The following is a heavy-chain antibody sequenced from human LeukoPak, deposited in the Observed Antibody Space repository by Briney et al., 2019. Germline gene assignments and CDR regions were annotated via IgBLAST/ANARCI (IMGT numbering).Heavy chain of an antibody. CDR2: IYYSGST. CDR1: GGSISSYY. V-gene: IGHV4-59*01. CDR3: ASVVVINKEDYSDY. J-gene: IGHJ4*02. Sequence: SETLSLTCTVSGGSISSYYWSWIRQPPGKGLEWIGYIYYSGSTNHNPSLKSRVTISVDTSKNQFSLKLSSVTAADTAVYYCASVVVINKEDYSDYWGQGTLVTVSS. D-gene: IGHD3-22*01.